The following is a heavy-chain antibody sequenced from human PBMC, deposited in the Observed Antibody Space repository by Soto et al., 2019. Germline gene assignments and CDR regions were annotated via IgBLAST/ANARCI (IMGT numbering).Heavy chain of an antibody. Sequence: QVQLVESGGGVVQPGRSLRLSCAASGFTFSTYRMHWARQAPGKGLEWVAFISYDETNTVYADSAKGRFTISRDNSKNPLDLQVHGLRTEDTAVFYCAKDRVGGFVDLVVNLGQGTLVTVSS. CDR3: AKDRVGGFVDLVVN. CDR1: GFTFSTYR. D-gene: IGHD3-10*01. V-gene: IGHV3-30*18. CDR2: ISYDETNT. J-gene: IGHJ4*02.